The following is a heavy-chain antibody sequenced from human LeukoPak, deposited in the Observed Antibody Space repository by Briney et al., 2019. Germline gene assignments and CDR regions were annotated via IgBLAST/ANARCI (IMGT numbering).Heavy chain of an antibody. V-gene: IGHV1-2*02. CDR1: GYTFTVYY. CDR2: INPNSGGT. CDR3: ASPHYDSSGYYH. D-gene: IGHD3-22*01. Sequence: ASVKVSCTASGYTFTVYYMHWVRQAPGQGIEWMGWINPNSGGTNYAQKFQGRVTMTRVTSISTAYMGLSRLRSDDTAVYYCASPHYDSSGYYHWGQGTLVTVSS. J-gene: IGHJ5*02.